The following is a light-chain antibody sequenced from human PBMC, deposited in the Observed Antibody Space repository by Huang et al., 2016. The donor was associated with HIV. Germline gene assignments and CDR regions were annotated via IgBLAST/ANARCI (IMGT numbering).Light chain of an antibody. CDR3: QQYVASPYT. CDR2: AES. Sequence: EIVLTQSPGTLSLSPGERATLSCRASQSVSSNYLAWYQQKPGQAPRLLIYAESNRATGIPDRFRGSGSGTDFTLTITRLEPEDFAVYSCQQYVASPYTFGQGTKLEIK. J-gene: IGKJ2*01. CDR1: QSVSSNY. V-gene: IGKV3-20*01.